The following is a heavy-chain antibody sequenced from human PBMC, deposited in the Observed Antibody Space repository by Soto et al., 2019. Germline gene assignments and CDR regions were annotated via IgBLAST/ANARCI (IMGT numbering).Heavy chain of an antibody. CDR3: ARAPRRSWYPP. CDR2: ISAYNGNT. D-gene: IGHD6-13*01. CDR1: GYTFTSYG. V-gene: IGHV1-18*01. Sequence: QVQLVQSGAEVKKPGASVKVSCKASGYTFTSYGISWVRQAPGQGLEWMGWISAYNGNTNYAQKLQGRVTMPTDTSTSTAYMALMSLRSVDTAVYYCARAPRRSWYPPCGQGTLVPLSS. J-gene: IGHJ5*02.